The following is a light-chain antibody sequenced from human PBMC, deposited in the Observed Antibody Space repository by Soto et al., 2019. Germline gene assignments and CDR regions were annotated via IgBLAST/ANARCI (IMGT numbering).Light chain of an antibody. J-gene: IGKJ1*01. CDR3: QQYGSSPWT. CDR1: QSVSSSY. Sequence: EIVLTQSPGTLSLSPGERATLSCSASQSVSSSYLAWYQQKPGQAPRLLIYGASSRATGIPDRFSGSGSGTDFTLTISRLEPEDFAVYYCQQYGSSPWTFGQGTKVEIQ. CDR2: GAS. V-gene: IGKV3-20*01.